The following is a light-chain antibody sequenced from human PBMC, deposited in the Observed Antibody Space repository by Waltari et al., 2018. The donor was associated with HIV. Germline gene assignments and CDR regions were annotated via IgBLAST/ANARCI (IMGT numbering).Light chain of an antibody. CDR1: KLGDKY. J-gene: IGLJ2*01. V-gene: IGLV3-1*01. CDR3: QAWDSSTAWVV. CDR2: QDT. Sequence: SYELTQPPSVSVSPGQTASITCSGDKLGDKYGCWYQQKPGQSPVLVIYQDTKRPSGIPERFSGSNSGNTATLTISGTQAMDEADYYCQAWDSSTAWVVFGGGTKLTVL.